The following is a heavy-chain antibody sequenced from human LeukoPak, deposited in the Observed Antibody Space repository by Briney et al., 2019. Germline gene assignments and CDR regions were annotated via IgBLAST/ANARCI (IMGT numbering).Heavy chain of an antibody. D-gene: IGHD3-10*01. CDR1: GFTVSSNY. CDR3: ARDFYGSGRSNWFDP. J-gene: IGHJ5*02. CDR2: SYNGGTT. V-gene: IGHV3-66*02. Sequence: PGGSLRLSCAASGFTVSSNYVNWVRQTPGKGLEWVSVSYNGGTTDYADSVKGRFTISRDNSRNTLYLQMNSLRVEDTAVYYCARDFYGSGRSNWFDPGGQGTLVTVSS.